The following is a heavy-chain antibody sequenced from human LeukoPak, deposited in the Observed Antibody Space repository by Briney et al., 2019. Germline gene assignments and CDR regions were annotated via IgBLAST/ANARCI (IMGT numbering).Heavy chain of an antibody. CDR2: ISSGSSFI. J-gene: IGHJ4*02. CDR1: GFTFSTYS. V-gene: IGHV3-21*01. CDR3: ARESSGYFY. Sequence: GGSLRLSCAASGFTFSTYSMNWVRQAPGKVLEWVSSISSGSSFIYYADSVKGRFTISRDNAKNSLFLQMNSLRAEDTAVYYCARESSGYFYWGQGTLVTVSS. D-gene: IGHD3-22*01.